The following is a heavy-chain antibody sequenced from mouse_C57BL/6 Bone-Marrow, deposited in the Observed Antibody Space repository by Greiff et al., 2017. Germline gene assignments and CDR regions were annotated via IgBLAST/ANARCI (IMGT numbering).Heavy chain of an antibody. CDR3: ARNMIYYGNSDYFDY. CDR1: GFSLTSYA. Sequence: VQGVESGPGLVAPSQSLSITCTVSGFSLTSYAISWVRQPPGKGLEWLGVIWTGGGTNYNSALKSRLSISKDNSKSQVFLKMNSLQTDDTARYYCARNMIYYGNSDYFDYWGQGTTLTVSS. V-gene: IGHV2-9-1*01. J-gene: IGHJ2*01. CDR2: IWTGGGT. D-gene: IGHD2-1*01.